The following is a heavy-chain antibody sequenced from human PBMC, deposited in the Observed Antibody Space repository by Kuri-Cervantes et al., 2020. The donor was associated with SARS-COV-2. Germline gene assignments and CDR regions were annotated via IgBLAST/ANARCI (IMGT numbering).Heavy chain of an antibody. D-gene: IGHD4-23*01. J-gene: IGHJ4*02. CDR2: INHSGST. Sequence: GSLRLSCAVYGGSFSGYYWSWIRQPPGKGLEWIGEINHSGSTNYNPSLKSRVTISVDTSKTQFSLKLSPVTAADTAVYYCARVKSVVTPDIDYWGQGTLVTVSS. CDR3: ARVKSVVTPDIDY. V-gene: IGHV4-34*01. CDR1: GGSFSGYY.